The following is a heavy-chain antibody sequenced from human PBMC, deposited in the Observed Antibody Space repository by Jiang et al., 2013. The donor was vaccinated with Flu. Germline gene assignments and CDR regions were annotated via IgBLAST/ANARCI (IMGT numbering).Heavy chain of an antibody. D-gene: IGHD6-19*01. Sequence: SGAEVKKPGASVKVSCKASGYTFTSYAMHWVRQAPGQRLEWMGWINAGNGNTKYSQKFQGRVTITRDTSASTAYMELSSLRSEDTAVYYCARDRWLVGSGFDAYWGQGTLVTVSS. J-gene: IGHJ4*02. CDR3: ARDRWLVGSGFDAY. V-gene: IGHV1-3*01. CDR2: INAGNGNT. CDR1: GYTFTSYA.